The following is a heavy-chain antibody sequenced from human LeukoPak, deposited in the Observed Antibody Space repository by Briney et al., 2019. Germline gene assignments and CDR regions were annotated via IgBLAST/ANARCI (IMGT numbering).Heavy chain of an antibody. Sequence: SETLSLTCTVSGDSITNYYWNWIRQPPGKGLEWIGYISYSGSTKYSPSLKSRVTISVDTSKNQFSLKLSSVTAADTAVYYCARIGEQLVLDYWGQGTLVTVSS. D-gene: IGHD6-6*01. CDR1: GDSITNYY. J-gene: IGHJ4*02. CDR2: ISYSGST. CDR3: ARIGEQLVLDY. V-gene: IGHV4-59*01.